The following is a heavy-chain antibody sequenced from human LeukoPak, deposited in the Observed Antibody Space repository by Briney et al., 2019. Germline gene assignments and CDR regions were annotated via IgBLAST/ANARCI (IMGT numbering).Heavy chain of an antibody. CDR1: GYTFTSYD. CDR2: MNPNSGNT. J-gene: IGHJ4*02. V-gene: IGHV1-8*01. D-gene: IGHD3-10*01. CDR3: ARGITMVRGAVVGY. Sequence: ALVKVSCKASGYTFTSYDINWVRQATGQGLEWMGWMNPNSGNTGYAQKFQGRVTMTRNTSISTACMELSSLRSEDTAVYYCARGITMVRGAVVGYWGQGTLVTVSS.